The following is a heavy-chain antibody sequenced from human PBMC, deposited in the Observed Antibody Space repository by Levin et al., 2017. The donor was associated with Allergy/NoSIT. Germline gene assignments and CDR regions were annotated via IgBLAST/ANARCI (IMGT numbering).Heavy chain of an antibody. V-gene: IGHV1-8*01. CDR2: MNPNSGNT. CDR1: GYTFTSYD. J-gene: IGHJ5*02. CDR3: ARPTGGGSYSGHGYIWFDP. Sequence: GASVKVSCKASGYTFTSYDINWVRQATGQGLEWMGWMNPNSGNTGYAQKFQGRVTMTRNTSISTAYMELSSLRSEDTAVYYCARPTGGGSYSGHGYIWFDPWGQGTLVTVSS. D-gene: IGHD1-26*01.